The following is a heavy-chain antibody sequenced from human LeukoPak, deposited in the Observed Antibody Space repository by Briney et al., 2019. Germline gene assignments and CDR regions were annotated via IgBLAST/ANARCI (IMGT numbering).Heavy chain of an antibody. CDR1: GFTFSSYS. V-gene: IGHV3-21*05. J-gene: IGHJ4*02. CDR2: ISSSSSYI. D-gene: IGHD3-22*01. Sequence: PGGSLRLSCAASGFTFSSYSMNWVRQAPGKGLEWVSYISSSSSYIYYADSVKGRFTISRDNAKNSLYLQMNSLRAEDTAVYYCARDYYYDTSGYYSFDYWGQGTLVTVSS. CDR3: ARDYYYDTSGYYSFDY.